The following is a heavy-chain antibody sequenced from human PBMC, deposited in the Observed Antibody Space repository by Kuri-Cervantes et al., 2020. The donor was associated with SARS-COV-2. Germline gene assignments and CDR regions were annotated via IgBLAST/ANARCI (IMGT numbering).Heavy chain of an antibody. V-gene: IGHV3-23*01. CDR3: ARNSGSSP. CDR2: ISGSGGST. Sequence: ETLSLTCAASGFTFSSYAMSWVRQAPGKGLEWVSAISGSGGSTYYADSVKGRFTISRDNSKNTLYLQMNSLRAEDTAVYYCARNSGSSPWGQGTLVTVSS. CDR1: GFTFSSYA. D-gene: IGHD1-26*01. J-gene: IGHJ5*02.